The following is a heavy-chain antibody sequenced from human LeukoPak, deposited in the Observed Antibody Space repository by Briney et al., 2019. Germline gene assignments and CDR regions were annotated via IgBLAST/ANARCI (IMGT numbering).Heavy chain of an antibody. CDR1: GGSISSYY. CDR2: IYYSGST. D-gene: IGHD6-19*01. V-gene: IGHV4-59*01. CDR3: ARGPLSSGWYYFDY. J-gene: IGHJ4*02. Sequence: PSETLSLTCTVSGGSISSYYWSWIRQPPGKGLEWLGYIYYSGSTNYNPSLKSRVTISVDTSKNQFSLKLSSVTAADTAVYYCARGPLSSGWYYFDYWGQGTLVTVSS.